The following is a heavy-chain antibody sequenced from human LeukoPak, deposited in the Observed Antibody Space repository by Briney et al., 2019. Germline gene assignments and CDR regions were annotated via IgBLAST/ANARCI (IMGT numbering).Heavy chain of an antibody. J-gene: IGHJ4*02. Sequence: GGSLRLSCAASGFTFSSYAMHWVRQAPGKGLEWVAVISYDGSNKYYADSVKGRFTISRDNSKNTLYLQMNSLRAEDTAVYYCARGSHYDILTGFLLDYWGQGTLVTVSS. D-gene: IGHD3-9*01. CDR2: ISYDGSNK. CDR1: GFTFSSYA. V-gene: IGHV3-30-3*01. CDR3: ARGSHYDILTGFLLDY.